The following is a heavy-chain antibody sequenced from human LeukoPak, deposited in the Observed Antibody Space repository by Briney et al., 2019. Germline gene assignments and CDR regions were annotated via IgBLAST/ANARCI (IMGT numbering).Heavy chain of an antibody. J-gene: IGHJ4*02. CDR2: ISYDGSNK. D-gene: IGHD1-26*01. Sequence: PGRSLRLSCAASGFTFSSYGMHWVRQAPGKGLEWVAVISYDGSNKYYADSVKGRFTISRDNSKNTLYLQMNSLRAEDTAVYYCARDKQVGATYFDYWGQGTLVTVSS. CDR3: ARDKQVGATYFDY. V-gene: IGHV3-30*03. CDR1: GFTFSSYG.